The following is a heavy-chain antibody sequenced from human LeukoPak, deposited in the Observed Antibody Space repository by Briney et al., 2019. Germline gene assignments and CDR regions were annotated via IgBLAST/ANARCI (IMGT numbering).Heavy chain of an antibody. CDR1: GYTFTGYY. V-gene: IGHV1-2*02. CDR3: ARRAGAYSHPYDY. J-gene: IGHJ4*02. Sequence: ASVKVSCKTSGYTFTGYYMHWVRQAPGQGLEWMGWINPNSGGTNYAQKFLGRVTMTRDTSISTAYMELSRLRSDDTAVYYCARRAGAYSHPYDYWGQGTLVTVSS. D-gene: IGHD4/OR15-4a*01. CDR2: INPNSGGT.